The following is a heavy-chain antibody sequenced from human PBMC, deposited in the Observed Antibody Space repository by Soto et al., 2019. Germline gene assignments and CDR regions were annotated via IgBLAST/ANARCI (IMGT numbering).Heavy chain of an antibody. CDR3: ARDVGSSSSGYYFDY. CDR2: INHSGST. Sequence: SETLSLTCAVYGGSFSGYYWSWIRQPPGKGLEWIGEINHSGSTNYNPSLKSRVTISVDTSKNQFSLKLSSVTAADTAVYYCARDVGSSSSGYYFDYWGQGTLVTVSS. V-gene: IGHV4-34*01. CDR1: GGSFSGYY. D-gene: IGHD6-6*01. J-gene: IGHJ4*02.